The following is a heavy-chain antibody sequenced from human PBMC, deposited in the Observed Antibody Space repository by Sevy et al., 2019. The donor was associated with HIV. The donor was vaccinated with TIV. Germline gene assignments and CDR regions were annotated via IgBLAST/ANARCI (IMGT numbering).Heavy chain of an antibody. Sequence: GGSLRLSCVASGFTFSNAWMSWVRQAPGKGLEWVGRIKSKTDGGTTDYAAPVKGRRTISRDDSKNTLYLQMNSLKPEDTAVYYCTAMVVVPAELWGQGTLVTVSS. CDR3: TAMVVVPAEL. V-gene: IGHV3-15*01. CDR2: IKSKTDGGTT. CDR1: GFTFSNAW. D-gene: IGHD2-2*01. J-gene: IGHJ4*02.